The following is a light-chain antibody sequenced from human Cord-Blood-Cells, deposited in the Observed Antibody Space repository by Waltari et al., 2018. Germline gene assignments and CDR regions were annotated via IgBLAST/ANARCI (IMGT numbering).Light chain of an antibody. CDR3: SSYTSSSTYV. Sequence: QSALTQPASVSGSPGQSITISCPGTSSDVGGYNSASWYHQHPGKAPKPMIYDVSNRPSGVSNRFSGSKSGNTASLTISGLQAEDEADYYCSSYTSSSTYVFGTGTKVTVL. CDR2: DVS. V-gene: IGLV2-14*01. CDR1: SSDVGGYNS. J-gene: IGLJ1*01.